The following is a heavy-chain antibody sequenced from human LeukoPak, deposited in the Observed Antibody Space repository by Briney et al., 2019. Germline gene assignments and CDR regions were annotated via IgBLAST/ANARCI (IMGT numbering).Heavy chain of an antibody. CDR2: ISGSGGST. Sequence: GGSLRLSCAASGFTFSSYAMNWVRQAPGKGLEWVSVISGSGGSTYYADSVKGRFTISRDNSKNTLYLQMNSLRAEDTAVYYCAKDLYDFRSALDYWGQGTLVTVSS. D-gene: IGHD3-3*01. V-gene: IGHV3-23*01. CDR1: GFTFSSYA. CDR3: AKDLYDFRSALDY. J-gene: IGHJ4*02.